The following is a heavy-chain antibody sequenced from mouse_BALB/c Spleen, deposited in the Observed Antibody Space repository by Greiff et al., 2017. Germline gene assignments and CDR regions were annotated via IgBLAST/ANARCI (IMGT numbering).Heavy chain of an antibody. CDR1: GYTFTSYW. J-gene: IGHJ4*01. V-gene: IGHV1S81*02. CDR3: ARNDYTHYYAMDY. D-gene: IGHD2-4*01. Sequence: VQLHQPGAELVKPGASVKLSCKASGYTFTSYWMHWVKQRPGQGLEWIGEINPSNGRTNYNEKFKSKATLTVDKSSSTAYMQLSSLTSEDSAVYYCARNDYTHYYAMDYWGQGTSVTVSS. CDR2: INPSNGRT.